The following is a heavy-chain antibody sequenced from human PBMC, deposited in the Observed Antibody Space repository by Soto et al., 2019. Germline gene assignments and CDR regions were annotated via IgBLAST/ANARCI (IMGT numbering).Heavy chain of an antibody. Sequence: GASVKVSCKASGYTFTSCYMHWVRQAPGQGLEWMGIINPSGGSTSYAQKFQGRVTMTRDTSTSTVYMELSSLRSEDTAVYYCARDGSVAGPDYWGQGTLVTVSS. V-gene: IGHV1-46*01. CDR2: INPSGGST. D-gene: IGHD6-19*01. J-gene: IGHJ4*02. CDR1: GYTFTSCY. CDR3: ARDGSVAGPDY.